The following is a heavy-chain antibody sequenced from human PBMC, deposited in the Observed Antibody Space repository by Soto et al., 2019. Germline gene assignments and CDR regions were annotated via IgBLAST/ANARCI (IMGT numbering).Heavy chain of an antibody. V-gene: IGHV1-69*01. Sequence: QVQLVQSGAEVKKPGSSVKVSCKASGGTFSSYAISWVRQAPGQGLEWMGGIIPIFGTANYAQKFQGRVTITADESTSTAYMELSSLRSEDTXXXXXXRGPVLMVYAFAYWGQXTXVTVSS. D-gene: IGHD2-8*01. CDR1: GGTFSSYA. CDR2: IIPIFGTA. CDR3: XRGPVLMVYAFAY. J-gene: IGHJ4*02.